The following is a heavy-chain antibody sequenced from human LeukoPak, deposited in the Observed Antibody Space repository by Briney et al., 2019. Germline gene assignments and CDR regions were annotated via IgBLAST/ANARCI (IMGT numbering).Heavy chain of an antibody. J-gene: IGHJ4*02. CDR2: VSYSGST. D-gene: IGHD1-26*01. CDR1: HGSISDNSYY. Sequence: SETLSLTCTVSHGSISDNSYYWCWIRQPPGKGLEWIGSVSYSGSTYYNPSLKSRVTISLDTSKNQFSLKLTSMTAADTAVYFCARDNVVDATSGIDYWGQGTLVTVSS. CDR3: ARDNVVDATSGIDY. V-gene: IGHV4-39*07.